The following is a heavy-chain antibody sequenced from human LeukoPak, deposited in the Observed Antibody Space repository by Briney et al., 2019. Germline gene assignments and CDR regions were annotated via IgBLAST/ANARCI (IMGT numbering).Heavy chain of an antibody. Sequence: ASVKVSCKASGGTFSSYAISWVRQAPGQGLEWMGGIIPIFGTANYAQKFQGRVTITADESTSTAYMELSSLRSEDTAVYYCARSDFSLARYFDYWGQGTLVTASS. CDR1: GGTFSSYA. CDR3: ARSDFSLARYFDY. D-gene: IGHD3-3*02. J-gene: IGHJ4*02. CDR2: IIPIFGTA. V-gene: IGHV1-69*13.